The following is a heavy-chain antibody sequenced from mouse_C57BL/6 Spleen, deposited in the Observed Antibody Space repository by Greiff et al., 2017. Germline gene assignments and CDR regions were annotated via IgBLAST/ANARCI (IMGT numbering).Heavy chain of an antibody. CDR1: GFTFSNYW. Sequence: EVHLVESGGGLVQPGGSMKLSCVASGFTFSNYWMNWVRQSPEKGLEWVAQIRLKSDNYATHYAESVKGRFTISRDDSKSSVYLQMNNLRAEDAGIYDCTAGDGGFAYWGQGTLVTVSA. J-gene: IGHJ3*01. D-gene: IGHD3-3*01. CDR2: IRLKSDNYAT. V-gene: IGHV6-3*01. CDR3: TAGDGGFAY.